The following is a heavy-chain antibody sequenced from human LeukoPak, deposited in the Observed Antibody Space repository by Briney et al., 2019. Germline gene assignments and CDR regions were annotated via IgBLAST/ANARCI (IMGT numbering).Heavy chain of an antibody. Sequence: SETLSLTCTVSGGSISSYYWSWIRQPPGKGLEWIGYIYYSGSTNYNPSLKSRVTMSVDTSKNQFSLKLSSVTAADTAVYYRARDYDSNDAFDIWGQGTMVTVSS. D-gene: IGHD3-22*01. J-gene: IGHJ3*02. V-gene: IGHV4-59*12. CDR1: GGSISSYY. CDR3: ARDYDSNDAFDI. CDR2: IYYSGST.